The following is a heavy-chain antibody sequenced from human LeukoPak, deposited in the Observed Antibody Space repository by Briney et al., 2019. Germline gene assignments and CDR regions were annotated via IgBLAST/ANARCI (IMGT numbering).Heavy chain of an antibody. J-gene: IGHJ4*02. CDR3: ARHESAVGALFY. CDR2: IYSSGST. Sequence: SETLSFTCAVYGGSFSGYYWSWIRQSPGKGLEWIGYIYSSGSTNSNPSLKSRVSISVDTSRNQFSLKLSSVTAADTAVYYCARHESAVGALFYWGQGTLVTVSS. CDR1: GGSFSGYY. V-gene: IGHV4-59*08. D-gene: IGHD1-26*01.